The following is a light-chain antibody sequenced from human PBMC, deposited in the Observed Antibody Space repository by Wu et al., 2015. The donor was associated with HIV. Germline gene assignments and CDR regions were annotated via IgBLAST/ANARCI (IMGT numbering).Light chain of an antibody. Sequence: EVVLTQSPGTLSLSPGERATLSCRASQSVSTNYSAWYQHQPGQAPRLLIYGASSRASGIPDRFSGSGSGTDFTLTISRVEPEDFAVYYCQQYGISRGPFGRRDQVEIK. J-gene: IGKJ1*01. CDR2: GAS. CDR3: QQYGISRGP. V-gene: IGKV3-20*01. CDR1: QSVSTNY.